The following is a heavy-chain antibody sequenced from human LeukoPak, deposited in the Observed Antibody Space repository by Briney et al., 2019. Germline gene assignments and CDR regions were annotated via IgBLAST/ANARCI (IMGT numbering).Heavy chain of an antibody. V-gene: IGHV3-7*01. CDR3: ARDHPYYDISGPRFDY. CDR1: GFTFSNYW. CDR2: LNQYGNDK. Sequence: GGSLRLSCEASGFTFSNYWMTWVRQAPGKGLEWVANLNQYGNDKYYDDSVKGRFTIYRDNARNSVYLQMNSLRAEDTAVYYCARDHPYYDISGPRFDYWGQGTRVTVSS. D-gene: IGHD3-9*01. J-gene: IGHJ4*02.